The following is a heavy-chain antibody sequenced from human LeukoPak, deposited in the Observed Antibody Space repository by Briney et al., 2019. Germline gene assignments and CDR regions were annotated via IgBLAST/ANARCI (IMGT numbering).Heavy chain of an antibody. D-gene: IGHD1-26*01. Sequence: ASVKVSCKASGYTFTGYYMHWVRQAPGQGLEWMGWISPNSGGTNYAQKFQGRVTMTRDTSISTAYMELSRLRSDDTAVYYCARDSPSVGCYDYWGQGTLVTVSS. J-gene: IGHJ4*02. CDR1: GYTFTGYY. CDR3: ARDSPSVGCYDY. V-gene: IGHV1-2*02. CDR2: ISPNSGGT.